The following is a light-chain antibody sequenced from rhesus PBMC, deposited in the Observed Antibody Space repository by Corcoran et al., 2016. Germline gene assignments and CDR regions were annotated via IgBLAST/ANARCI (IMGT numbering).Light chain of an antibody. V-gene: IGKV1-33*02. CDR1: QGISKY. CDR2: GAS. Sequence: DIQMTQSPSSLSASVGDTVTITFQASQGISKYLAWYQQKPGIAPKLLIYGASTLKSGVPSRFSGSGSGTEITLTISSLQPEGCATYYCQQHNSYPRTFGRGTKVEIK. CDR3: QQHNSYPRT. J-gene: IGKJ1*01.